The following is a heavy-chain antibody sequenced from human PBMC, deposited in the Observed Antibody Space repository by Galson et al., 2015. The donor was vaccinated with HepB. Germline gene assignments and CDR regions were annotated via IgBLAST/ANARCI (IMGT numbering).Heavy chain of an antibody. CDR1: GDSIISEVYY. J-gene: IGHJ4*02. D-gene: IGHD5-18*01. Sequence: TLSLTCTVSGDSIISEVYYWSWIRQHPGKGLEWIGFIHYTGSTYYNPSLQSRVAISVDTSKNQFSLKVNSVTAADTAVYYCAGDRKVYAAMVLDQWGQGALVTVSS. CDR3: AGDRKVYAAMVLDQ. CDR2: IHYTGST. V-gene: IGHV4-31*03.